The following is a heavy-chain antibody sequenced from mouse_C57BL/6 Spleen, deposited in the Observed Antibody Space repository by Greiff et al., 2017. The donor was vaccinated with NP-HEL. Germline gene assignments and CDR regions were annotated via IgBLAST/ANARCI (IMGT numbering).Heavy chain of an antibody. CDR3: ARGRSCGGLNGTGGYFDY. Sequence: QVQLQQPGAELVMPGASVKLSCKASGYTFTSYWMHWVKQRPGQGLEWIGEIDPSDSYTNYNQKFKGKSTLTVDKSSSTAYMQLSSLTSEDSAVYYGARGRSCGGLNGTGGYFDYWGQGTTLTVSS. J-gene: IGHJ2*01. D-gene: IGHD4-1*01. CDR2: IDPSDSYT. V-gene: IGHV1-69*01. CDR1: GYTFTSYW.